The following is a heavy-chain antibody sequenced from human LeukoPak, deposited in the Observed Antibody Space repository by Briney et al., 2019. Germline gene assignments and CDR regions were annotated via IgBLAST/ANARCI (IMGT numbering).Heavy chain of an antibody. V-gene: IGHV1-2*02. CDR3: TIGGEYDILTGYYVY. CDR1: GYTFTSYY. CDR2: INPNSGGT. J-gene: IGHJ4*02. Sequence: ASVKVSCKASGYTFTSYYMHWVRQAPGQGLEWMGWINPNSGGTNYAQKFQGRVTMTRDTSISTAYMELSRLRSDDTAVYYCTIGGEYDILTGYYVYWGQGTLVTVSS. D-gene: IGHD3-9*01.